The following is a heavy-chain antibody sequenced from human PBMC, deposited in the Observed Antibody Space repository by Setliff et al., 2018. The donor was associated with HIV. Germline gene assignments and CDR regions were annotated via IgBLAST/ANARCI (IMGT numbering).Heavy chain of an antibody. V-gene: IGHV4-59*08. D-gene: IGHD2-15*01. Sequence: SETLSLTCTVSGGSISSHYWSWIRQPPGKGLEWIGYVYYSGSTNYNPSLKSRVTISVDTSKNQFSLKLSSVTAADTALYYCARRPIKGYGPFDSWGPGTLVTVSS. CDR2: VYYSGST. CDR1: GGSISSHY. CDR3: ARRPIKGYGPFDS. J-gene: IGHJ4*02.